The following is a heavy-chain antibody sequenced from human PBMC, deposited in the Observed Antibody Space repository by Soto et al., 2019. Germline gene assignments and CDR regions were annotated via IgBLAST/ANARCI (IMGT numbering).Heavy chain of an antibody. CDR3: ARDRTDSGYYTNWLDP. J-gene: IGHJ5*02. Sequence: WRRKKNEQGLEWVGGIIPILGTTNYAQNLQGRVTISADKSTLTSYMELHSLTSDDTALYYCARDRTDSGYYTNWLDPWGKGTQVPVFS. D-gene: IGHD3-22*01. CDR2: IIPILGTT. V-gene: IGHV1-69*06.